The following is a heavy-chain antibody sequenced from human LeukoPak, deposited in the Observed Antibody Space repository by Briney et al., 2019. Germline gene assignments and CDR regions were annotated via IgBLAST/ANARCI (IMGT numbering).Heavy chain of an antibody. Sequence: GGSLRLSCAASGFTFSSYEMNWVRQAPGKGLEWVANIKQDGSEKYYVDSVKGRFTISRDNAKNSLYLQMNSLRAEDTAVYYCARDRVAAAGFYYMDVWGKGTTVTVSS. CDR3: ARDRVAAAGFYYMDV. V-gene: IGHV3-7*01. D-gene: IGHD6-13*01. CDR1: GFTFSSYE. J-gene: IGHJ6*03. CDR2: IKQDGSEK.